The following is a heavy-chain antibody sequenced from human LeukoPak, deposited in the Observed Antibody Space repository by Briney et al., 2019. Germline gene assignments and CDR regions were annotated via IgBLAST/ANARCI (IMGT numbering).Heavy chain of an antibody. CDR1: GGSISSGGYS. D-gene: IGHD3/OR15-3a*01. CDR3: ATQPEVGRHNAFDI. J-gene: IGHJ3*02. Sequence: SETLSLTCTVSGGSISSGGYSWSWIRQHPGKGLEWIGYIYYSGSTYYNPSLKSRVTISVDTSKNQFSLELSSVTAADTAVYYCATQPEVGRHNAFDIWGQGTMVTVSS. V-gene: IGHV4-31*03. CDR2: IYYSGST.